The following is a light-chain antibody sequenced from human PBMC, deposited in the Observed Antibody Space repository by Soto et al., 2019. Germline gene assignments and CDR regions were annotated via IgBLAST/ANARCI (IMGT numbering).Light chain of an antibody. CDR3: QQYDNSLWT. Sequence: EIVLTQSPGTLSLSPGERATLSCRASQSVSNSYLAWYQQKSGQAPRLLIYGASRRATGIPDRFSGSGSGTDFTLTINRLEPEDFAVYYCQQYDNSLWTFGQGTKVDI. CDR2: GAS. V-gene: IGKV3-20*01. J-gene: IGKJ1*01. CDR1: QSVSNSY.